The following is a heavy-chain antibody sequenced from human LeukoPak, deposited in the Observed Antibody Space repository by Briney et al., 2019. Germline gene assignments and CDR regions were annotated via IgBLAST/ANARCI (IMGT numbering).Heavy chain of an antibody. D-gene: IGHD2-8*02. CDR3: ARAGYCTGGVCYPDAFDI. CDR1: GGSFSGYY. CDR2: INHSGST. V-gene: IGHV4-34*01. Sequence: PSETLSLTCAVYGGSFSGYYWSWIRQPPGKGLEWIGEINHSGSTNYNPSLKSRVTISVDTSKNQFPLKLSSVTAADTAVYYCARAGYCTGGVCYPDAFDIWGQGTMVTVPS. J-gene: IGHJ3*02.